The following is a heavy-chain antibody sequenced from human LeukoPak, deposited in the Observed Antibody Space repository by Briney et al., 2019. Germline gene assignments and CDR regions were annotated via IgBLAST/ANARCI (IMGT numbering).Heavy chain of an antibody. CDR2: INPSGGST. Sequence: ASVTVSFTASGYTFTIYYMHWVRQAPGQGVGWMGIINPSGGSTSYAQKFQGRVTMTRDMSTSTVYMELSSLRSEDTAVYYCARVEYYGSGSYSWFDPWGQGTLVTVSS. CDR3: ARVEYYGSGSYSWFDP. V-gene: IGHV1-46*01. CDR1: GYTFTIYY. J-gene: IGHJ5*02. D-gene: IGHD3-10*01.